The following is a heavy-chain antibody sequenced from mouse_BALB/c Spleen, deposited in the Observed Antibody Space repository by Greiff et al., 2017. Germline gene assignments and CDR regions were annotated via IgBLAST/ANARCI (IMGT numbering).Heavy chain of an antibody. CDR1: GFTFSSFG. Sequence: DVKLVESGGGLVQPGGSRKLSCAASGFTFSSFGMHWVRQAPEKGLEWVAYISSGSSTIYYADTVKGRFTISRDNPKNTLFLQMTSLRSEDTAMYYCARSGGNYPYYFDYWGQGTTLTVSS. J-gene: IGHJ2*01. CDR3: ARSGGNYPYYFDY. V-gene: IGHV5-17*02. CDR2: ISSGSSTI. D-gene: IGHD2-1*01.